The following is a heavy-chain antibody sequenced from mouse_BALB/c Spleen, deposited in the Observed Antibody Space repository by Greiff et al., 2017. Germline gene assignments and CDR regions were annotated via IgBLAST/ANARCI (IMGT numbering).Heavy chain of an antibody. Sequence: EVHLVESGGGLVKPGGSLKLSCAASGFTFSSYTMSWVRQTPEKRLEWVATISSGGSYTYYPDSVKGRFTISRDNAKNTLYLQMSSLKSEDTAMYYCTRGYYGSSEGYWGQGTTLTVSS. V-gene: IGHV5-6-4*01. CDR2: ISSGGSYT. D-gene: IGHD1-1*01. CDR1: GFTFSSYT. J-gene: IGHJ2*01. CDR3: TRGYYGSSEGY.